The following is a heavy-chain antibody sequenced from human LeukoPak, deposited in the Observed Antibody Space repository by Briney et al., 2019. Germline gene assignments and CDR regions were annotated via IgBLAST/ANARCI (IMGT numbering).Heavy chain of an antibody. J-gene: IGHJ4*02. CDR1: GFTFNDYY. Sequence: GGSLRLSCAASGFTFNDYYMSWIRQAPGKGLEWVSYISSSGSTIYYADSVKGRFTISRDNAKNSLYLQMNSLRAEDTAVYYCARDYYYGSGRTAGYWGQGTLVTVSS. D-gene: IGHD3-10*01. CDR2: ISSSGSTI. CDR3: ARDYYYGSGRTAGY. V-gene: IGHV3-11*01.